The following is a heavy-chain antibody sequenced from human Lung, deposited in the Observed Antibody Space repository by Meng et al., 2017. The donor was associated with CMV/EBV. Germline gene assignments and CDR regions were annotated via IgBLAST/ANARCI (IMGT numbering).Heavy chain of an antibody. CDR2: IKQDGSEK. D-gene: IGHD6-19*01. V-gene: IGHV3-7*01. J-gene: IGHJ6*01. CDR3: ARDRTGYSSGWYGYYGMGV. CDR1: GFTFSSYW. Sequence: GGSLRLSCAASGFTFSSYWMSWVRQAPGKGLEWVANIKQDGSEKYYVDSVKGRFTISRDNAKNSLYLQMNSLRAEDTAVYYCARDRTGYSSGWYGYYGMGVWGPRNTV.